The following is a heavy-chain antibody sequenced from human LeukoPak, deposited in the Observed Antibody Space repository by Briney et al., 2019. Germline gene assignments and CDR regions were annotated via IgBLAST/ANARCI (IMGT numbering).Heavy chain of an antibody. CDR3: ATYCGGDCYSYYYYGMDV. CDR2: ISAYNGNT. J-gene: IGHJ6*02. D-gene: IGHD2-21*02. Sequence: ASVKVSCKASGYTFTSYGISWVRQAPGQGLEWMGWISAYNGNTNYAQKLQGRVTMTTDTSTSTAYMELRGLRSDDTAVYYCATYCGGDCYSYYYYGMDVWGPGTTVTVSS. V-gene: IGHV1-18*01. CDR1: GYTFTSYG.